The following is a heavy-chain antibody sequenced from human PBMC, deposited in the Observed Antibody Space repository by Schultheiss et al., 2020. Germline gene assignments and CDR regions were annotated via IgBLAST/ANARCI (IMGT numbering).Heavy chain of an antibody. Sequence: WGSLRLSCAASGFRVSSNCMNWVRQAPGKGLECVSILYSGCSTYHADSVKGRFTISRDNSKNTLYLQMNSLRAEDTAVYYCASQGSSTGATDYWGQGTLVTVSS. CDR3: ASQGSSTGATDY. V-gene: IGHV3-53*01. CDR2: LYSGCST. D-gene: IGHD1-26*01. CDR1: GFRVSSNC. J-gene: IGHJ4*02.